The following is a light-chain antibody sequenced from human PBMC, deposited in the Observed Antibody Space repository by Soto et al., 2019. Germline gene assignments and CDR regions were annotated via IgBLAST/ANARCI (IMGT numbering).Light chain of an antibody. Sequence: EIVLTQSPGTLSLCPGERATLSCRASQSLSSYFAWYQQTPGRAPRLLIYDASNRATGVPARFSGSGSGANFTLTISSLEPEDSAIYYCQQRSNWPWTFGQGTKVAIK. CDR2: DAS. CDR3: QQRSNWPWT. V-gene: IGKV3-11*01. CDR1: QSLSSY. J-gene: IGKJ1*01.